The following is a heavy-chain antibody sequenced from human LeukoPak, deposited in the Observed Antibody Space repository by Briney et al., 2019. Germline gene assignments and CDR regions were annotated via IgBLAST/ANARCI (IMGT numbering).Heavy chain of an antibody. Sequence: SETLSLTCTVSGGSISSSSYYWSWIRQPPGKGLEWIGYIYYSGSTNYNPSLKSRVTISVDTSKNQFSLKLSSVTAADTAVYYCARGNTYYYDSSGYPLRQPGGTFDYWGQGTLVTVSS. J-gene: IGHJ4*02. CDR1: GGSISSSSYY. CDR3: ARGNTYYYDSSGYPLRQPGGTFDY. V-gene: IGHV4-61*01. CDR2: IYYSGST. D-gene: IGHD3-22*01.